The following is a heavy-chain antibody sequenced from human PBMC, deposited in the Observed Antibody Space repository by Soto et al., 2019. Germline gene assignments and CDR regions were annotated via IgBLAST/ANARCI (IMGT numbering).Heavy chain of an antibody. J-gene: IGHJ6*02. V-gene: IGHV4-31*03. CDR1: GGSIGGGGYY. D-gene: IGHD2-2*01. CDR2: IYYSGST. Sequence: SETLSLTCTVSGGSIGGGGYYWSWIRQHPGKGLEWIGYIYYSGSTYYNPSLKSRVTISVDTSKNQFSLKLSSVTAADTAVYYCARDLPPNNEYQLPLFGDSYYYGMDVWGQGTTVTVSS. CDR3: ARDLPPNNEYQLPLFGDSYYYGMDV.